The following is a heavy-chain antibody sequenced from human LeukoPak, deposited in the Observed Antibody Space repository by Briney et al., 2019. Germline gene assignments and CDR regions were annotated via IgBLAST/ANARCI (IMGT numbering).Heavy chain of an antibody. Sequence: SETLSLTCAVYGGSFSGYYWSWIRQPPGKGLEWIGYIYYSGSTSYNPSLKSRVTISVDTSKNQFSLKLSSVTATDTAVYYCARHDYGATRFDYWGQGTLVTVSS. CDR3: ARHDYGATRFDY. J-gene: IGHJ4*02. D-gene: IGHD4/OR15-4a*01. V-gene: IGHV4-59*08. CDR1: GGSFSGYY. CDR2: IYYSGST.